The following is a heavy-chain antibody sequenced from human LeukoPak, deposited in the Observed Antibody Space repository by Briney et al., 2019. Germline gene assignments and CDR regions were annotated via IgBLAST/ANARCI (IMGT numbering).Heavy chain of an antibody. CDR3: ARDGTVVTGAFDY. D-gene: IGHD4-23*01. CDR1: RFTFSGYA. CDR2: ISGSGGNT. J-gene: IGHJ4*02. V-gene: IGHV3-23*01. Sequence: GGSLRLSCAASRFTFSGYAMSWVRQAPGKGLEWVSTISGSGGNTSYADSVKGRFTISRDNSKNTVYVQMNSLRVEDTAVYYCARDGTVVTGAFDYWGQGTLVTVSS.